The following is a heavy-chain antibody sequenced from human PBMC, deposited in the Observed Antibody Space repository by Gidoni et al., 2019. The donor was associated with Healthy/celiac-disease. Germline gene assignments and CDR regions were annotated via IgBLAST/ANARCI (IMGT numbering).Heavy chain of an antibody. CDR2: IRSKANSYAT. CDR3: TVAGSYYYYYGMDV. V-gene: IGHV3-73*01. Sequence: EVQLVESGGGLVQPGGSLKLSCSASGFTFSGSAMHWVRQASGKGLGWVGRIRSKANSYATAYAASVKGRFTISRDDSKNTAYLQMNSLKTEDTAVYYCTVAGSYYYYYGMDVWGQGTTVTVSS. D-gene: IGHD6-19*01. CDR1: GFTFSGSA. J-gene: IGHJ6*02.